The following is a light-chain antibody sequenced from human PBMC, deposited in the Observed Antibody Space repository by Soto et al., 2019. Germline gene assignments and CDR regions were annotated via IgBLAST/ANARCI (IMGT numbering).Light chain of an antibody. CDR1: QSIGDA. CDR3: QQYYRYLT. Sequence: DIQMTQSPSTLSASVGDRVTVTCRASQSIGDALAWYQQKPGKAPNLLISKASTLESGVPSRFSGSGSGTELTLTISSLQPDDFTTYYCQQYYRYLTFGQGTKLEI. J-gene: IGKJ2*01. V-gene: IGKV1-5*03. CDR2: KAS.